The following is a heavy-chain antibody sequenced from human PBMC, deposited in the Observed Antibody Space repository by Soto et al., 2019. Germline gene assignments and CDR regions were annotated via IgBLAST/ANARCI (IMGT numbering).Heavy chain of an antibody. CDR3: VKDAPQPFSD. CDR2: ISGTAHAS. J-gene: IGHJ4*02. D-gene: IGHD3-3*02. Sequence: GGSMRLSCAASGFDFSNYGMSWVRQAPGKGLEWVSAISGTAHASYYAASVKGRFTISRDNSKNTLYLHMNSLRVEDTAVYFCVKDAPQPFSDWGQGTLVTVSS. V-gene: IGHV3-23*01. CDR1: GFDFSNYG.